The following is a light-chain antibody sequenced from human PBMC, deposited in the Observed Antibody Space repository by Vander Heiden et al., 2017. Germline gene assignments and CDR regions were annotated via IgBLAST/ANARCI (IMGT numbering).Light chain of an antibody. V-gene: IGKV3-20*01. CDR2: GAS. J-gene: IGKJ4*01. CDR1: QSVASTY. CDR3: QQYGSSPLT. Sequence: EIVLTQSPGTLSLSPGERGTLSCRASQSVASTYLAWFQQKPGQAPRLLIYGASSRATGIPDRFRGSGSGTDFTLTISRLEPEEFAVYFCQQYGSSPLTFGGGTKVEIK.